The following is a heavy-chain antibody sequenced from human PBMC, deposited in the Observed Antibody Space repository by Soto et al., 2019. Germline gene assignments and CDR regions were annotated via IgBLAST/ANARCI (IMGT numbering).Heavy chain of an antibody. D-gene: IGHD3-10*01. Sequence: QVQLQESGPGLVKPSETLSLTCTVSGGSISSYYWSWIRQPPGKGLEWIGYIYYSGSTNYNPSLKSRVTISVDTSKNQFSLKLSSVTAADTAVYYCARENYYGSGSYYSHYFDYWGQGTLVTVSS. CDR2: IYYSGST. CDR1: GGSISSYY. J-gene: IGHJ4*02. CDR3: ARENYYGSGSYYSHYFDY. V-gene: IGHV4-59*01.